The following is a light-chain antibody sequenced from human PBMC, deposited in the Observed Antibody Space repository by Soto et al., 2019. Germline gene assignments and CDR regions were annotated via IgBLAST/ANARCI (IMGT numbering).Light chain of an antibody. CDR2: GAS. J-gene: IGKJ5*01. CDR1: QSVGTY. CDR3: QQCSDWPLFT. V-gene: IGKV3-15*01. Sequence: EIVMTQSPATLSVSPGERVTLSCRASQSVGTYLAWYQHKPGQPPRLLIYGASTRATGIPARFSGSGSGTDFTLTISSLQSEDFAVYFCQQCSDWPLFTVGQGTRLEIK.